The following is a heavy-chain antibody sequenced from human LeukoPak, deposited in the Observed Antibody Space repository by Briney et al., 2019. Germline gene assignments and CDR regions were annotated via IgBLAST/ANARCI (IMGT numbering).Heavy chain of an antibody. D-gene: IGHD1-1*01. CDR1: GYTFTTYA. J-gene: IGHJ6*02. Sequence: ASVKVSCKASGYTFTTYAMHWVRQAPGQGLEWMGRINPNSGGTNYAQKFQGRVTMTRDTSISTAYMELSRLRSDDTAVYYCATERTLRLSRYGMDVWGQGTTVSVSS. CDR2: INPNSGGT. CDR3: ATERTLRLSRYGMDV. V-gene: IGHV1-2*06.